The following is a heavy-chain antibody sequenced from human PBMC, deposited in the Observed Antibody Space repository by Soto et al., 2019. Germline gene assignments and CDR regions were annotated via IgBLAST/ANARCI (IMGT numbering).Heavy chain of an antibody. V-gene: IGHV1-8*01. CDR1: GYTFTHFD. CDR3: ARAPDHGDFGRWSDP. CDR2: MNPDSGKT. Sequence: QVQLVQSGAEVRKPGASVKVSCKASGYTFTHFDINWARQAPGHGLEWMGWMNPDSGKTAYAEKFRGRVTMTRNTSMSTAYMELTSLTSEDTAVYYCARAPDHGDFGRWSDPWGQGTQVIVSS. J-gene: IGHJ5*02. D-gene: IGHD4-17*01.